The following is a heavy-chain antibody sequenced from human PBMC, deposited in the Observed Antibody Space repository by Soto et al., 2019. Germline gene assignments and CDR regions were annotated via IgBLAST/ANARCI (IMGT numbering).Heavy chain of an antibody. CDR2: ISYDGSNK. D-gene: IGHD3-10*01. Sequence: GGSLRLSCAASGFTFSSYGMHWVRQAPGKGLEWVAVISYDGSNKYYADSVKGRFTISRDNSKNTLYLQMNSLRAEDTAVYYCANLGLATWLGTSYYYGMDVWGQGTTVTVSS. V-gene: IGHV3-30*18. CDR3: ANLGLATWLGTSYYYGMDV. J-gene: IGHJ6*02. CDR1: GFTFSSYG.